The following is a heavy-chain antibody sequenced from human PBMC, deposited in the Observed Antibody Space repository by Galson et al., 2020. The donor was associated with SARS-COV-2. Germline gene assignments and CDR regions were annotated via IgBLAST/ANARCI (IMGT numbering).Heavy chain of an antibody. J-gene: IGHJ6*02. CDR1: GGSISSGGYY. CDR2: IYYSGST. D-gene: IGHD3-22*01. V-gene: IGHV4-31*03. Sequence: SETLSLTCTVSGGSISSGGYYWSWIRQHPGKGLEWIGYIYYSGSTYYNPSLKSRVTISVDTSKNQFSLKLSSVTAADTAVYYCARSRGKNYYDSSGYYYVGLLSESWSHYYYYYGMDVWGQGTTVTVSS. CDR3: ARSRGKNYYDSSGYYYVGLLSESWSHYYYYYGMDV.